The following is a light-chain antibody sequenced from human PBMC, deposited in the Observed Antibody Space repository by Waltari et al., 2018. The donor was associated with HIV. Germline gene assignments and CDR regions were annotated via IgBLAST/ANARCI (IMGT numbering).Light chain of an antibody. CDR1: TSNIGRNT. V-gene: IGLV1-44*01. J-gene: IGLJ1*01. CDR3: AAWDDSLNGRIYV. CDR2: SNN. Sequence: QSVLTQPPSASGTPGQRVTISCSGGTSNIGRNTVNWYQQLPAKAPKLLIVSNNQRPSGVPDRFSGSKSCTSASLAISGLQSEDEADYYCAAWDDSLNGRIYVFGTGTKVNVL.